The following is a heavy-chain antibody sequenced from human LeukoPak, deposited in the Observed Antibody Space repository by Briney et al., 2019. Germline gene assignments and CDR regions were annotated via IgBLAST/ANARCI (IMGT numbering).Heavy chain of an antibody. CDR1: GGSISSGDYY. V-gene: IGHV4-30-4*01. Sequence: SETLSLTCTVSGGSISSGDYYWSWIRQPPGKGLEWIGYIYYSGSTYYNPSLKSRVTISVDTSKNQFSLKLSSVTAADTAVYYCARHVWSSSSTGAFDIWGQGTMVTVSS. CDR2: IYYSGST. J-gene: IGHJ3*02. CDR3: ARHVWSSSSTGAFDI. D-gene: IGHD6-13*01.